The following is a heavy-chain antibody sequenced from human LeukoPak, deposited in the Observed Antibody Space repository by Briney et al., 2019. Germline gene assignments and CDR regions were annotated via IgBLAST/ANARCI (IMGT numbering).Heavy chain of an antibody. CDR1: GFTFSNAW. D-gene: IGHD5-12*01. CDR3: ARLDLGYSSDY. V-gene: IGHV3-15*01. Sequence: GGSLRLSCAASGFTFSNAWMSWVRQAPGKGLEWVGRIKSKTDGGTTDYAAPVKGRFTISRDDSKNTLYLQMNSLKTEDTAVYYCARLDLGYSSDYWGQGTLVTVSS. J-gene: IGHJ4*02. CDR2: IKSKTDGGTT.